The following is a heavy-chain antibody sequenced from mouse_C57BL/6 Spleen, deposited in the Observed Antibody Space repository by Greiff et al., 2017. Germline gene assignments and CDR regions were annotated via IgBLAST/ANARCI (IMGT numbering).Heavy chain of an antibody. J-gene: IGHJ4*01. Sequence: VQLQQPGAELVRPGTSVKLSCKASGYTFTSYWMHWVKQRPGQGLEWIGVIDPSDSYTNYNQKFKGKATLTVDTSSSTAYMQLSSLTSEDAAVYYCERKGIYYGYDGAYAMDYWGQGTPVTVSA. CDR1: GYTFTSYW. CDR2: IDPSDSYT. CDR3: ERKGIYYGYDGAYAMDY. V-gene: IGHV1-59*01. D-gene: IGHD2-2*01.